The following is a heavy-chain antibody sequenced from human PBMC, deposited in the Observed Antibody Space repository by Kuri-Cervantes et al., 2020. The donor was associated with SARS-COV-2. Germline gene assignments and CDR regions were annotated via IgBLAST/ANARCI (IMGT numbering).Heavy chain of an antibody. V-gene: IGHV3-20*04. J-gene: IGHJ6*03. CDR1: GFTFDDYG. D-gene: IGHD3-3*01. Sequence: GESLKISCAASGFTFDDYGMSWVRQAPGKGLEWVSGINWNGGSTGYADSVKGRFTISRDNAKNSLYLQMNSLRAEDTALYYCARGPSTIFGVVPRMYYYYYYMDVWGKGTTVTVSS. CDR3: ARGPSTIFGVVPRMYYYYYYMDV. CDR2: INWNGGST.